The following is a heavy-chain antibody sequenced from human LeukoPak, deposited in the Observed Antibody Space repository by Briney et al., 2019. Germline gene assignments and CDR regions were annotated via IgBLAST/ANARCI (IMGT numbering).Heavy chain of an antibody. Sequence: PSETLSLTCTVSGNSFGDYYWSWIRQPAGKGLEWIGRIYTSGSTTYNPSLKSRATMSVDTSKSQFSLNLMSVTAADTAVYCCTRDTGTTGEVKFDPWGQGTLVTVSS. CDR2: IYTSGST. CDR3: TRDTGTTGEVKFDP. V-gene: IGHV4-4*07. D-gene: IGHD4-17*01. CDR1: GNSFGDYY. J-gene: IGHJ5*02.